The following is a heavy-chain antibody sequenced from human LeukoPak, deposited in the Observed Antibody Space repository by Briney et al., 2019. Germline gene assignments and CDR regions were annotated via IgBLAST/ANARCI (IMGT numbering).Heavy chain of an antibody. CDR3: AKQAYSSGWYAYFDY. CDR2: ISYDGSNK. Sequence: PGGSLRLSCAASGFTFSSYGMHWVRQAPGKGLEWVAVISYDGSNKYYADSVKGRFTISRDNSKNTLYLQMNSLRAEDTAVYYCAKQAYSSGWYAYFDYWGQGTLVTVS. J-gene: IGHJ4*02. V-gene: IGHV3-30*18. D-gene: IGHD6-19*01. CDR1: GFTFSSYG.